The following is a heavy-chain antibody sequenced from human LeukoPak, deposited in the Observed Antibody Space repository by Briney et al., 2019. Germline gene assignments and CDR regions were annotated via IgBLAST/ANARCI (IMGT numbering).Heavy chain of an antibody. V-gene: IGHV4-59*01. CDR1: GGSISSYY. CDR2: IYYSGST. D-gene: IGHD6-6*01. Sequence: SETLSLTCTVSGGSISSYYWSWIRQPPGKGLEWIGYIYYSGSTNYNPSLKSRVTISVDTSKNQFSLKLSSVTAADTAVYYCARVPYSSSSQFDYWGQGTLVTDSS. J-gene: IGHJ4*02. CDR3: ARVPYSSSSQFDY.